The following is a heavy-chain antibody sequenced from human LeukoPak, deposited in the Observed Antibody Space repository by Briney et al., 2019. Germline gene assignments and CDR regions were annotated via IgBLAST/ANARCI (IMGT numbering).Heavy chain of an antibody. Sequence: GGSLRLSCEASGFTFINYGMHWVRRAPGQGLEWVAVVLYDVSNKYYADSLKGRFTISRHNSKITLYMQMNSLRDDDTAVYYCAKDRDTAMEIEYWGQGTLVTVSS. J-gene: IGHJ4*02. CDR1: GFTFINYG. CDR3: AKDRDTAMEIEY. V-gene: IGHV3-33*03. D-gene: IGHD5-18*01. CDR2: VLYDVSNK.